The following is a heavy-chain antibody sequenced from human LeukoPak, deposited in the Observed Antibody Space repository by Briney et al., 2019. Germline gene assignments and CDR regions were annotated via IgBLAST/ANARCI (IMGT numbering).Heavy chain of an antibody. CDR2: INSDGSSI. CDR1: GFTFSSYW. Sequence: GGSLRLSCTASGFTFSSYWMHWVRQAPGKGLVWVSRINSDGSSITYADSVKGRFTISRDNAKNTLFLQMNSLRVEDTAVYYCAREGRVSGYDFDCWGQGTLVTVSS. V-gene: IGHV3-74*03. D-gene: IGHD5-12*01. J-gene: IGHJ4*02. CDR3: AREGRVSGYDFDC.